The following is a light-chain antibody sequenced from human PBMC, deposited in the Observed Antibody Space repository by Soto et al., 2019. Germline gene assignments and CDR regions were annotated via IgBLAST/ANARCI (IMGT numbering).Light chain of an antibody. J-gene: IGKJ3*01. CDR3: QQYYSYPFT. CDR2: AAS. CDR1: QGISSY. Sequence: IRMTQSPSSLSASTGDRVTITCRASQGISSYLAWYQQKPGKAPKLLIYAASTLQSGVPSRFRGSGSGTDFTLTISCLQSEDFATYYCQQYYSYPFTFGPGTKVDIK. V-gene: IGKV1-8*01.